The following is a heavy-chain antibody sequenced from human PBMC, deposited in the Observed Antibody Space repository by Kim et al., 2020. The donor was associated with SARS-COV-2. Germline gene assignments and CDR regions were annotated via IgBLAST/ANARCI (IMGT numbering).Heavy chain of an antibody. V-gene: IGHV3-7*05. CDR1: GFTFGGYW. J-gene: IGHJ5*01. CDR3: ARGRGWFDS. CDR2: IKEDGSEK. Sequence: GGSLRLSCAASGFTFGGYWMTWVRQAPGKGLEWVANIKEDGSEKDYVDSVKGRFTISRDNAKKSLYLQMNSLRAEDTAVYYCARGRGWFDSWGQGTLVTV.